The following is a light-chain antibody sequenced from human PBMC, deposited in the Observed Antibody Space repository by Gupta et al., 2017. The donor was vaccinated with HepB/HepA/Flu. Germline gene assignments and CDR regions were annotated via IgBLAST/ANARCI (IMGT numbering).Light chain of an antibody. J-gene: IGKJ4*01. Sequence: DIQMSQSPSSVSAFLGDSVTITCRGSQDVSRWLAWYQQKPGKAPKLLIYGANTLQSGVPARFSGSGSGTDFTLSINNLQPEDFATYFCQQANTLPLTFGGGTTVEMK. CDR2: GAN. CDR1: QDVSRW. V-gene: IGKV1-12*01. CDR3: QQANTLPLT.